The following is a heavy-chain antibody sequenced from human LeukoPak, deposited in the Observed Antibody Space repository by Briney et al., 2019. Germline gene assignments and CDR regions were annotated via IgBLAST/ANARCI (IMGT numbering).Heavy chain of an antibody. Sequence: SETLSLTCTVSGGSISSSSYYWGWIRQPPGKGLEWIGSIYYSGSTYYNPSLKSRVTISVDTSKNQFSLKLSSVTAADTAVYYCARVVQLLSYYYYMDVWGKGTTVTVSS. CDR3: ARVVQLLSYYYYMDV. CDR1: GGSISSSSYY. V-gene: IGHV4-39*01. J-gene: IGHJ6*03. CDR2: IYYSGST. D-gene: IGHD2-2*01.